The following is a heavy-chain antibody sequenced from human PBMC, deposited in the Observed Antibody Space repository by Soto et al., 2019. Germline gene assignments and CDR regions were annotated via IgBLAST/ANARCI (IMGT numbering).Heavy chain of an antibody. J-gene: IGHJ4*01. V-gene: IGHV1-18*01. D-gene: IGHD6-6*01. CDR2: VSAYNGER. CDR3: SRGTSIPAAGDY. CDR1: GYTFTNYG. Sequence: QVQLVQSGAEVKKPGASVKVSCKASGYTFTNYGINWVRQAPGQGLEWLGWVSAYNGERRYAQRVQARVIMTTDTSTTTAYMELRSLRYDDTAVYYCSRGTSIPAAGDYWGKGTLVTVSS.